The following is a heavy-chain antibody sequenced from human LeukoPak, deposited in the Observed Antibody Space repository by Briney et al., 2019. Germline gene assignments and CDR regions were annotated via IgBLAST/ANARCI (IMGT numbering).Heavy chain of an antibody. J-gene: IGHJ6*03. CDR3: ARVGRVSIYPSYMDV. D-gene: IGHD6-6*01. CDR1: GFTFSTFP. CDR2: ISDDGRDV. Sequence: GGSLRLSCEASGFTFSTFPLHWVRQTPDKGLEWVAVISDDGRDVYYADSVKGRFTISRDNSKNTLYLQMHSVSPGDTAVVYCARVGRVSIYPSYMDVWGKGTTVTVSS. V-gene: IGHV3-30*04.